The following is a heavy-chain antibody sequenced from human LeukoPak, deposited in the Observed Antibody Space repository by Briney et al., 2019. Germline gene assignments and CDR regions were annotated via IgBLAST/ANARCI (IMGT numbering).Heavy chain of an antibody. Sequence: SQTLSLTCTVSGGSISSGDYYWSWIRQPPGKGLEWIGYIYYSGSTYYNPSLKSRVTISVDTSKDQFSLKLSSVTAADTAVYYCARVNSAAGFDYWGQGTLVTVSS. CDR1: GGSISSGDYY. CDR3: ARVNSAAGFDY. CDR2: IYYSGST. J-gene: IGHJ4*02. V-gene: IGHV4-30-4*01. D-gene: IGHD6-13*01.